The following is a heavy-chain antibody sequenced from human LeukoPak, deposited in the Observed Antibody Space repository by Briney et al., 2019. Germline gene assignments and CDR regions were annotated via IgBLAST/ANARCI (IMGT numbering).Heavy chain of an antibody. D-gene: IGHD3-16*01. CDR3: WRDSPYDASL. CDR2: ITSSPNDM. V-gene: IGHV3-21*01. J-gene: IGHJ4*02. CDR1: GFTFSRFG. Sequence: GGSLRLSCEASGFTFSRFGMNWVRQAPGKGLEWVSSITSSPNDMHYADSLRGRFTVSRGNANNSLHLQVDSLRVEDTAVYYCWRDSPYDASLWGQGTLVTVSS.